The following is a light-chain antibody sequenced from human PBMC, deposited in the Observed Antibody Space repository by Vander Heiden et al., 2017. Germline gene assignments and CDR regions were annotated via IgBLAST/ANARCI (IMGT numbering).Light chain of an antibody. V-gene: IGKV3-11*01. CDR1: QSVSSC. CDR2: DAF. J-gene: IGKJ5*01. Sequence: IVLTQSPATLSLSPGDRATLTCRASQSVSSCLAWYQQKPGQAPRVLIYDAFNRATGIPARFSGSGSGTDFTLSISSLEPEDSAVYYCQQRNNWQISFGQGTRLEIK. CDR3: QQRNNWQIS.